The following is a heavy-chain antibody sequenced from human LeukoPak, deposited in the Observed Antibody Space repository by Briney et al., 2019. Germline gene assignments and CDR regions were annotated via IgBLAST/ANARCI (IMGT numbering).Heavy chain of an antibody. Sequence: SETLSLTCTVSGGSISSYYWSWIRQPAGKGLEWIGRIYTSGSTNYNPSLKSRVTISVDTSKNQFSLKLSSVTAADTAVYYCARQEPWFSYYYYGMDVWGQGTTVTVSS. D-gene: IGHD1-14*01. V-gene: IGHV4-4*07. CDR2: IYTSGST. CDR3: ARQEPWFSYYYYGMDV. CDR1: GGSISSYY. J-gene: IGHJ6*02.